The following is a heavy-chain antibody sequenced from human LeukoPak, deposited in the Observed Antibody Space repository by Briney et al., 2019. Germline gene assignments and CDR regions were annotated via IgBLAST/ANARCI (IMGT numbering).Heavy chain of an antibody. Sequence: GGSLRLSCAASGFTFSIHSINWVRQAPGKGLEWVSFITGNSNYIYYADSVKGRFTISRDNAKKSLYLQMNSLRAEDTAVYYCARELRTPYDILGRGNAFDIWGQGTMVTVSS. J-gene: IGHJ3*02. D-gene: IGHD3-9*01. V-gene: IGHV3-21*01. CDR3: ARELRTPYDILGRGNAFDI. CDR1: GFTFSIHS. CDR2: ITGNSNYI.